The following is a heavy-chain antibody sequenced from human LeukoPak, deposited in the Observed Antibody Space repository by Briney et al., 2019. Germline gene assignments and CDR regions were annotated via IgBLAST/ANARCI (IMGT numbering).Heavy chain of an antibody. CDR1: GGSITSDTYY. Sequence: SETLSLTCTVSGGSITSDTYYWNWIRQPAGKGLEWIGHISNTGSTNYNPSLKSRVTISIDTSKNQFSLKLSSVTAADTAVYYCARDLFVVTRRDAFDIWGQGTMVTVSS. D-gene: IGHD4-23*01. V-gene: IGHV4-61*09. J-gene: IGHJ3*02. CDR2: ISNTGST. CDR3: ARDLFVVTRRDAFDI.